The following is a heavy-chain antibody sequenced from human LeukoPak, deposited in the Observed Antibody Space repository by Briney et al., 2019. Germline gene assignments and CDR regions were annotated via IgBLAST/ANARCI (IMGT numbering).Heavy chain of an antibody. V-gene: IGHV3-66*01. Sequence: GGSLRLSCAASGIIVSNNYMSWVRQAPGRGLEWVSVIYSGGSTYYADSVKGRFTISRDNSKNTLYLQMNSLRAEDTAVYYCAKGSDYVWGSYRYTLPHFDYWGQGTLVTVSS. J-gene: IGHJ4*02. CDR2: IYSGGST. CDR3: AKGSDYVWGSYRYTLPHFDY. CDR1: GIIVSNNY. D-gene: IGHD3-16*02.